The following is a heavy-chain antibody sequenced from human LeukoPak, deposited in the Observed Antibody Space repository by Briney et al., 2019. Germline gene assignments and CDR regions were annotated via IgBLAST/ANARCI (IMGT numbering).Heavy chain of an antibody. CDR3: ARLSVIVGAALEYYYYYMDV. CDR1: GGSISSGGYS. D-gene: IGHD1-26*01. Sequence: PSQTLSLTCAVSGGSISSGGYSWCWIRQPPGKGLEWIGYIYHSGSTYYNPSLKSRVTISADKSKNQVSLKLTSVTAADTAVYYCARLSVIVGAALEYYYYYMDVWGQGTTVTVSS. J-gene: IGHJ6*03. V-gene: IGHV4-30-2*01. CDR2: IYHSGST.